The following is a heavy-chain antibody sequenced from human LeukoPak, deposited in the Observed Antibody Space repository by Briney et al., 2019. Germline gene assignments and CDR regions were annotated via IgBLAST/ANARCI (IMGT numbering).Heavy chain of an antibody. CDR3: ARRYFDS. CDR2: IKQDGSAK. CDR1: GITFSDYW. J-gene: IGHJ4*02. Sequence: GGSLRLSCVASGITFSDYWMHWVRQAPGKGLEWVANIKQDGSAKYYVDSVKGRFTISRDNAKNSLYLQMNSLRAEDTAVYYCARRYFDSWGQGTLVTVSS. V-gene: IGHV3-7*03.